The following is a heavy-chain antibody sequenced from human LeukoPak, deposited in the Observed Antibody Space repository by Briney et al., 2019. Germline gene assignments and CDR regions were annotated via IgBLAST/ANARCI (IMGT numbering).Heavy chain of an antibody. Sequence: PSETLPLTCTVSGGSISSYYWSWNRQPAGKGLEWIGRIYTSGSTNYNPSLKSRVTMSVDTSKNQFSLKLSSVTAADTAVYYCARDGPVVVTKYGMDVWGQGTTVTVSS. J-gene: IGHJ6*02. D-gene: IGHD3-22*01. CDR2: IYTSGST. V-gene: IGHV4-4*07. CDR1: GGSISSYY. CDR3: ARDGPVVVTKYGMDV.